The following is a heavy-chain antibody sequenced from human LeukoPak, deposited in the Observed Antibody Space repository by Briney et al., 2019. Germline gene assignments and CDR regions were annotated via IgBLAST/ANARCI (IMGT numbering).Heavy chain of an antibody. D-gene: IGHD3-9*01. CDR1: GGSINISY. J-gene: IGHJ3*02. CDR2: IYHRGST. CDR3: ARSGVFSGYDAFDI. V-gene: IGHV4-59*08. Sequence: SETLSLTCTVSGGSINISYWSWIRQPPGKGLEWIGYIYHRGSTNYDPSLKSRITVSVDTSKNQFSLKVTSVTAADTAVYYCARSGVFSGYDAFDIWGQGTMVTVSS.